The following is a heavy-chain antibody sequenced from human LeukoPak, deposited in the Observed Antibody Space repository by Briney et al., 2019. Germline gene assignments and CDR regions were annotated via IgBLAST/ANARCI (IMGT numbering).Heavy chain of an antibody. J-gene: IGHJ6*03. D-gene: IGHD3-16*01. Sequence: PSEPLSLTCGVSGESFNGYYWTWIRQSPGKGLEWIGEINDIGHTNYNSALKSRVTILLDTSKKQFSLRLSSVTAADTAVYYCARGEGNDYVWGSFYYYLDVRGKGTTVPVS. V-gene: IGHV4-34*01. CDR1: GESFNGYY. CDR2: INDIGHT. CDR3: ARGEGNDYVWGSFYYYLDV.